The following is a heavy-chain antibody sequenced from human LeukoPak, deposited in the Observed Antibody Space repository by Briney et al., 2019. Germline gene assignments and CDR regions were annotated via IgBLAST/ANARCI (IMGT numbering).Heavy chain of an antibody. CDR2: IYHSGST. D-gene: IGHD6-19*01. CDR3: ARDVGTYSSGWYSIDY. CDR1: GGSITSYY. Sequence: PSETLSLTCTVSGGSITSYYWSWIRQPPGKGLEWIGYIYHSGSTYYNPSLKSRVTISVDRSKNQFSLKLSSVTAADTAVYYCARDVGTYSSGWYSIDYWGQGTLVTVSS. J-gene: IGHJ4*02. V-gene: IGHV4-59*12.